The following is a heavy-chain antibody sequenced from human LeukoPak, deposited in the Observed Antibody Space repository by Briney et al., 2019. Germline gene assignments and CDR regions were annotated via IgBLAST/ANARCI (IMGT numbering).Heavy chain of an antibody. J-gene: IGHJ4*02. CDR2: MNPNSGNT. Sequence: GASVKVSSKASGYTFTIYDINWVRQAPGQGLERMGWMNPNSGNTGYAQKFQGRVTITRNTTISTAYMELSSLRSEDTAVYYCARGSNFDWLFPFDYWGQGTLVTVSS. CDR3: ARGSNFDWLFPFDY. CDR1: GYTFTIYD. V-gene: IGHV1-8*01. D-gene: IGHD3-9*01.